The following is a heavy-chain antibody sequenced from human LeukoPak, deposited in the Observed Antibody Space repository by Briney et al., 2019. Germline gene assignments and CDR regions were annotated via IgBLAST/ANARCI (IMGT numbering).Heavy chain of an antibody. CDR3: ARGGRIQRNYYFDY. Sequence: PGGSLRLSCAASGFTFSSYWMSWVRQAPGKGLEWVANIKQDGSEKYYVDSVKGRFTISRDNAKNSLYLHMNSLRAEDTAVYYCARGGRIQRNYYFDYWGQGTLVTVSS. J-gene: IGHJ4*02. CDR1: GFTFSSYW. CDR2: IKQDGSEK. V-gene: IGHV3-7*01. D-gene: IGHD3-16*01.